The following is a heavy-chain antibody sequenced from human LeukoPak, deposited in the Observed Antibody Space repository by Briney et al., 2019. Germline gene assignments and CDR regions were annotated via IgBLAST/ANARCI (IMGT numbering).Heavy chain of an antibody. CDR1: GFSLSTSGIC. V-gene: IGHV2-70*11. D-gene: IGHD3-22*01. Sequence: SGPALVKPTQTLTLTCTFSGFSLSTSGICVSWIRQPPGKALEWLARIDWDDDKYYSTSLKTRLTISKDTSKNQVVLTMTNMDPVDTATYYCARIQSPNYYDSSGYYPGTYYYYGMDVWGQGTTVTVSS. CDR3: ARIQSPNYYDSSGYYPGTYYYYGMDV. J-gene: IGHJ6*02. CDR2: IDWDDDK.